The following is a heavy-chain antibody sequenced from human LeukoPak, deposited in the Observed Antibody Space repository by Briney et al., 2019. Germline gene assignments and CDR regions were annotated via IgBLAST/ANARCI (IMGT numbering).Heavy chain of an antibody. V-gene: IGHV3-64*01. CDR2: ISTDGGGT. J-gene: IGHJ4*02. Sequence: GGSLRLSCAASGFTFSTYAMHWVRQAPGKGLEYVSAISTDGGGTYYANSVKGRFTISRDNSKNSLYLQMGSLRTEDMAVYYCARYRDTTYDYWGQGTLVTVSS. CDR1: GFTFSTYA. CDR3: ARYRDTTYDY. D-gene: IGHD1-1*01.